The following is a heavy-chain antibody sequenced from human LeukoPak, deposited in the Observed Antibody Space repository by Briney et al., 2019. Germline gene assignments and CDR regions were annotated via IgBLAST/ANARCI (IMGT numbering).Heavy chain of an antibody. CDR3: ASRTWVGAGYYAFDI. J-gene: IGHJ3*02. Sequence: GGSLRLSCAASGFTFTNHAVSWVRQAPGKGLEWVSAEGSAGGTYYADSVKGRFTISRDNSGKTMSLQMNRLRVEDTALYYCASRTWVGAGYYAFDIWGQATMVTVSS. D-gene: IGHD1-26*01. CDR2: EGSAGGT. V-gene: IGHV3-23*01. CDR1: GFTFTNHA.